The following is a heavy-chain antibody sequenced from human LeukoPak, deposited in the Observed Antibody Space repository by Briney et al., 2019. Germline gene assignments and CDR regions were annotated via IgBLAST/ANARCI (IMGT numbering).Heavy chain of an antibody. V-gene: IGHV3-30-3*01. J-gene: IGHJ5*02. CDR1: GFTFSSYA. CDR3: PRDGASPGPLRPFDP. D-gene: IGHD4/OR15-4a*01. Sequence: GGSLRLSCAASGFTFSSYAMHWVRQAPGKGLEWVAVISYDGSNKYYADSVKGRFTISRDNSNNTLYLQMNSLRAEDTAVYYCPRDGASPGPLRPFDPWGQGTLVTVSS. CDR2: ISYDGSNK.